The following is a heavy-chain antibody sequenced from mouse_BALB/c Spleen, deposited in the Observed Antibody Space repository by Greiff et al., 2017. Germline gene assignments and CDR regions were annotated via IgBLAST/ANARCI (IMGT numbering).Heavy chain of an antibody. CDR3: ARDYYGSRPYFDY. V-gene: IGHV5-6-5*01. J-gene: IGHJ2*01. CDR1: GFTFSSYA. Sequence: EVQGVESGGGLVKPGGSLKLSCAASGFTFSSYAMSWVRQTPEKRLEWVASISSGGSTYYPDSVKGRFTISRDNARNIQYLQMSSLRSEDTAMYYCARDYYGSRPYFDYWGQGTTLTVSS. CDR2: ISSGGST. D-gene: IGHD1-1*01.